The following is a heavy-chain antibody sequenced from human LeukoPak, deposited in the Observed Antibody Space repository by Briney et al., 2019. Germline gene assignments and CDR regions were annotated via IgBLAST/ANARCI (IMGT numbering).Heavy chain of an antibody. D-gene: IGHD6-13*01. CDR3: ARGKIAADFYYMDV. Sequence: GGSLRLSCAASGFTFSRYEMNWVRQAPGKGLEWVSYISSSGSTIYSADSVKGRFTISRDNAKNSLYLQMNSLRAEDTAVYYCARGKIAADFYYMDVWGKGTTVTISS. V-gene: IGHV3-48*03. CDR2: ISSSGSTI. J-gene: IGHJ6*03. CDR1: GFTFSRYE.